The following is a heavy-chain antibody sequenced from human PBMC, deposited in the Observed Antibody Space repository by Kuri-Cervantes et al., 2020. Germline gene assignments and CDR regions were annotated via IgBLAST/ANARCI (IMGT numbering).Heavy chain of an antibody. Sequence: SLKISCAASGFTFDDYAMHWVRQAPGKGLEWVSGVSWNSGSIGYADSVKGRFTISRDDAKNSLYLQMNSLRAEDTALYYCAKDKRSSGASCFDFWGHGTLVTVSS. V-gene: IGHV3-9*01. CDR3: AKDKRSSGASCFDF. CDR1: GFTFDDYA. D-gene: IGHD2-15*01. CDR2: VSWNSGSI. J-gene: IGHJ5*01.